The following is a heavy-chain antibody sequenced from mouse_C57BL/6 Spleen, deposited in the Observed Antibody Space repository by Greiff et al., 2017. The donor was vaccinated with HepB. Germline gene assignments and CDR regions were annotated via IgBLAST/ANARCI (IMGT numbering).Heavy chain of an antibody. CDR2: ISYDGSN. CDR1: GYSITSGYY. CDR3: AREAGNYGFFFDY. V-gene: IGHV3-6*01. Sequence: DVQLQESGPGLVKPSQSLSLTCSVTGYSITSGYYWNWIRQFPGNKLEWMGYISYDGSNNYNPSLKNRNSITRDTSKNQFFLKLNSVTTEDTATYYCAREAGNYGFFFDYWGQGTTLTVSS. D-gene: IGHD2-1*01. J-gene: IGHJ2*01.